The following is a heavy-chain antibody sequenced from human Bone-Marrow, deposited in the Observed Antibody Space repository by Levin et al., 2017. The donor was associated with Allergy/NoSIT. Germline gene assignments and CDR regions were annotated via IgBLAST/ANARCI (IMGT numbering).Heavy chain of an antibody. CDR3: ATRRTQSHIAAAGRGYYGMDV. J-gene: IGHJ6*02. V-gene: IGHV3-30*03. D-gene: IGHD6-13*01. Sequence: GESLKISCAASGFTFSSYGMHWVRQAPGKGLEWVAVISYDGSNKYYADSVKGRFTISRDNSKNTLYLQMNSLRAEDTAVYYCATRRTQSHIAAAGRGYYGMDVWGQGTTVTVSS. CDR2: ISYDGSNK. CDR1: GFTFSSYG.